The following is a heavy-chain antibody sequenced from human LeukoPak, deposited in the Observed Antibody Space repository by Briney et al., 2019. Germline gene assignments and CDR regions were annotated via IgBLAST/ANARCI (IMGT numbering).Heavy chain of an antibody. J-gene: IGHJ4*02. Sequence: GGSLRLSCAASGFTFSTYWMTWVRQALGQGLEWVAITKPDGSEKYYVDSVKGRFTISRDNAENSLFLQMNGLRPEDTAVFYCARGQYTDGLSYWGQGTLVTVSS. D-gene: IGHD5-24*01. CDR3: ARGQYTDGLSY. CDR2: TKPDGSEK. CDR1: GFTFSTYW. V-gene: IGHV3-7*03.